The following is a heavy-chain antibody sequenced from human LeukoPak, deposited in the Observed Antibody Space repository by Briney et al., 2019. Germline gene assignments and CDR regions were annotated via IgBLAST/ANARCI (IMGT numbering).Heavy chain of an antibody. CDR2: INHSGST. CDR1: GGSFSGYY. D-gene: IGHD3-3*01. Sequence: SETLSLTCAVYGGSFSGYYWSWIRQPPGKGLEWIGEINHSGSTNYNPSLKSRVTISVDTSKNQFSLKLSSVTAADMAVYYCARANLSVRFSAYNWFDPWGQGTLVTVSS. V-gene: IGHV4-34*01. CDR3: ARANLSVRFSAYNWFDP. J-gene: IGHJ5*02.